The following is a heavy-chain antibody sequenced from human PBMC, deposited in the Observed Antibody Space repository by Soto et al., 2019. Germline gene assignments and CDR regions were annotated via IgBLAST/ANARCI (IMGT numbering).Heavy chain of an antibody. CDR2: IYYSGST. D-gene: IGHD3-22*01. V-gene: IGHV4-31*03. Sequence: PSETLSLTCTVSGGSISSGGYYWSWIRQHPGKGLEWIGYIYYSGSTYYNPSLKSRVTISVDTSKNQFSLKLSSVTAADTAVYYCARCSGYYPRYFDYWGQGTLVTVSS. CDR3: ARCSGYYPRYFDY. CDR1: GGSISSGGYY. J-gene: IGHJ4*02.